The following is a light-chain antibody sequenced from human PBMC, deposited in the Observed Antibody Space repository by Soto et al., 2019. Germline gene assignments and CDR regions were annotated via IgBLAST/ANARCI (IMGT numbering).Light chain of an antibody. CDR2: EIS. V-gene: IGLV2-14*01. Sequence: QSVLTQPASVSGSPGQSITISCTGTSSDVGGYNYVSCYQQHPCKDPKLMIYEISNRRAGVYNRFSGSKSVNTACLTIAGLQVEDEAYYYCSLYTISSTLSVVFGGGTKLTVL. J-gene: IGLJ2*01. CDR3: SLYTISSTLSVV. CDR1: SSDVGGYNY.